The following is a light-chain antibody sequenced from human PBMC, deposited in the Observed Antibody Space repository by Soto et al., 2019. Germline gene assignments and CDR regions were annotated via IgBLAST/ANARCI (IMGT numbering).Light chain of an antibody. J-gene: IGKJ1*01. V-gene: IGKV3-20*01. CDR1: QSVSSSY. Sequence: EIGLTQSPGTLSLSPGERATLSCWSSQSVSSSYLAWYQQKPGQAPRLLIYGASSRATGIPDRFSGSGSGTDFTLTISRLEPKDFAVYYCQQYGSSPWTFGQGTKVDI. CDR2: GAS. CDR3: QQYGSSPWT.